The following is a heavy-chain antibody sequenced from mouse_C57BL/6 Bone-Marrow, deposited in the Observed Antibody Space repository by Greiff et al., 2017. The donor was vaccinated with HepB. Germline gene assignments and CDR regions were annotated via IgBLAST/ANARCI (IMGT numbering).Heavy chain of an antibody. CDR2: IYPGSGST. J-gene: IGHJ1*03. Sequence: QVQLKQPGAELVKPGASVKMSCKASGYTFTSYWITWVKQRPGQGLEWIGDIYPGSGSTNYNEKFKSKATLTVDTSSSTAYMQLSSLTSEDSAVYYCARGYYGSSYDWYFDVWGTGTTVTVSS. D-gene: IGHD1-1*01. CDR1: GYTFTSYW. V-gene: IGHV1-55*01. CDR3: ARGYYGSSYDWYFDV.